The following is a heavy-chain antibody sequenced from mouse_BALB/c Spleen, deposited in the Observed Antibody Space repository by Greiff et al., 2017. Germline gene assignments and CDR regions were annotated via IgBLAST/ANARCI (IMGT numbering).Heavy chain of an antibody. Sequence: QVQLKQSGPELVKPGASVRISCKASGYTFTRYYIHWVKQRPGQGLEWIGWIYPGNVNTKYNEKFKGKATLTADKSSSTAYMQLSSLTSEDSAVYFCARGDYYYGSSPWYFDVWGAGTTVTVSS. D-gene: IGHD1-1*01. CDR3: ARGDYYYGSSPWYFDV. V-gene: IGHV1S56*01. CDR2: IYPGNVNT. CDR1: GYTFTRYY. J-gene: IGHJ1*01.